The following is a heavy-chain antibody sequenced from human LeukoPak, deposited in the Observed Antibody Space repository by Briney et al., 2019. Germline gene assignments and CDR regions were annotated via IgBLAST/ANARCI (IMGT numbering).Heavy chain of an antibody. CDR3: VADLGDYADF. J-gene: IGHJ4*02. CDR1: GFTFSSYA. Sequence: GGSLRLSCAASGFTFSSYAMHWVRQSPGKGLEWVAVIWYDGSNKYYADSVKGRFTISRDNSKNTLYLQMNSLRAEDTAVYYCVADLGDYADFWGQGTLVTVSS. D-gene: IGHD6-13*01. V-gene: IGHV3-33*08. CDR2: IWYDGSNK.